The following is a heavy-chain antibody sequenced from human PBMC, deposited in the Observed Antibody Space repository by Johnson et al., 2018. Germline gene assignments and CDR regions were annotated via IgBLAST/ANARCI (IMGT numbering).Heavy chain of an antibody. V-gene: IGHV3-21*01. J-gene: IGHJ1*01. D-gene: IGHD4-17*01. CDR3: ARSQSAYYGDFVGAEYFQH. CDR2: ISSRSCYI. Sequence: EVRLVESEGGLVEAGGSLRLSCAASGFTFSRYSMNWVRPAPGKGLEWFSSISSRSCYIHYSDSMKGRFTISKDNAKNSLYLQMNSRRAEDTAVYYCARSQSAYYGDFVGAEYFQHWGQGTLVTVSS. CDR1: GFTFSRYS.